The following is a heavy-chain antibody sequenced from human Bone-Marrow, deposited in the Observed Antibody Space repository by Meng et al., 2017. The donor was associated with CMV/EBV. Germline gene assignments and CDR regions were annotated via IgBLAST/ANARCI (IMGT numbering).Heavy chain of an antibody. J-gene: IGHJ4*02. V-gene: IGHV4-34*01. CDR2: INHSGST. Sequence: AVYGGAFSGYYWRWIRQPPGKGLGWIGEINHSGSTNYNPSLKSRVTISVDTSKNQFSLKLSSVTAADTAVYYCARGRSGSYYPFDYWGQGTLVTVSS. D-gene: IGHD1-26*01. CDR3: ARGRSGSYYPFDY. CDR1: GGAFSGYY.